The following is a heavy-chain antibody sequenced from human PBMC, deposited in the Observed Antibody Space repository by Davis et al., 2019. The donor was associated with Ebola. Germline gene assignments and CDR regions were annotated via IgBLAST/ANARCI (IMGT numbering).Heavy chain of an antibody. CDR2: INPDAKEI. CDR1: GFTFKESW. Sequence: GESLKISCAASGFTFKESWMSWVRQAPGQGLEWVASINPDAKEIYYVDSVKGRFTISRDNAWNSLFLQMNRVGADDTAVYYCARDRAYSTFDYWGQGALVTVFS. J-gene: IGHJ4*02. CDR3: ARDRAYSTFDY. V-gene: IGHV3-7*01. D-gene: IGHD5-12*01.